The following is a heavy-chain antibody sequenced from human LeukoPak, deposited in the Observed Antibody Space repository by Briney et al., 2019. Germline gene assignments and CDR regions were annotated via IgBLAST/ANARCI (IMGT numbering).Heavy chain of an antibody. CDR3: ARGSAVFGVVTHLSWFDP. J-gene: IGHJ5*02. D-gene: IGHD3-3*01. CDR1: GYSISSGYY. V-gene: IGHV4-38-2*02. Sequence: SETLSLTCTVSGYSISSGYYWGWIRQPPGKGLEWIGSIYHSGSTYYNPSLKSRVTISVDTSKNQFSLKLSSVTAADTAVYYCARGSAVFGVVTHLSWFDPWGQGALVTVSS. CDR2: IYHSGST.